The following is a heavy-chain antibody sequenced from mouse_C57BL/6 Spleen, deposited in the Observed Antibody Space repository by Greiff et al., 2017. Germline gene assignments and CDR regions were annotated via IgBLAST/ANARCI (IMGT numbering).Heavy chain of an antibody. J-gene: IGHJ1*03. V-gene: IGHV5-6*01. CDR3: ARHENGSLYFDV. Sequence: EVMLVESGGDLVKPGGSLKLSCAASGFTFSSYGMSWVRQTPDKRLEWVATISSGGSYTYYPDSVKGRFTISRDNAKNTLYLQLSSLKSEDTAMYYCARHENGSLYFDVWGTGTTVTVSS. CDR2: ISSGGSYT. CDR1: GFTFSSYG. D-gene: IGHD1-1*01.